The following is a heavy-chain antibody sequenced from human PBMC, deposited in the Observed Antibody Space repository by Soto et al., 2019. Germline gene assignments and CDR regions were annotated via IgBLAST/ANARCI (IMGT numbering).Heavy chain of an antibody. J-gene: IGHJ4*02. CDR1: GFTFSSFA. Sequence: PGGSLRLSCAASGFTFSSFAMSWVRQAPGKGQEWVSTISTTGGSTYYVDSVKGRFIISRDNSKNTLFLQVNSLRADDTAIYYCVKDYISLERRDYWGQGTLVTVSS. CDR3: VKDYISLERRDY. V-gene: IGHV3-23*01. D-gene: IGHD1-1*01. CDR2: ISTTGGST.